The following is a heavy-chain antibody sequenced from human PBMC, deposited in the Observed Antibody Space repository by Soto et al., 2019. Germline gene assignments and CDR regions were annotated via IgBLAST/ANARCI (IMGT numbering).Heavy chain of an antibody. CDR1: GGSISSGDYY. V-gene: IGHV4-30-4*01. CDR3: ARVLGSGSYLGYYCMDV. Sequence: QGQLQESGPGLVKPSQTLSLTCTVSGGSISSGDYYSSWIRQPPGKGLEWIGNIYYSGSTYYNPPLKSPVTISVDTSKNPFSLQLSSVTAADAAVYYCARVLGSGSYLGYYCMDVWGQGTTVAFSS. CDR2: IYYSGST. J-gene: IGHJ6*02. D-gene: IGHD3-10*01.